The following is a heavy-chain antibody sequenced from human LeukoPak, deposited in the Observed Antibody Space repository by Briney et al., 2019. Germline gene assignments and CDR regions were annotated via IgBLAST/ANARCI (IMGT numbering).Heavy chain of an antibody. D-gene: IGHD2-2*01. CDR2: VSGTGDTP. Sequence: PGGSLRLSCAASGFTFSSYAMNWVRQAPGKGLAWVSFVSGTGDTPYYADSVKGRCTISRDSSKHTLYLQMNSLRAEDTAVYYCAKSRGESRGASNYWGQGTLVTVSS. CDR1: GFTFSSYA. CDR3: AKSRGESRGASNY. V-gene: IGHV3-23*01. J-gene: IGHJ4*02.